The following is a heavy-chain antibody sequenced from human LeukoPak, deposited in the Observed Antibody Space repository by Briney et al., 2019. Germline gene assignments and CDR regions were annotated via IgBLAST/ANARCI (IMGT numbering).Heavy chain of an antibody. CDR3: ARERVRGSGVIDY. V-gene: IGHV4-59*01. J-gene: IGHJ4*02. CDR2: IYYSGST. D-gene: IGHD3-10*01. Sequence: SETLSLTCTVSGGSISSYYWSWIRQPPGKGLEWIGYIYYSGSTNYNPSLKSRVTISVDTSKNQFSLKLSSVTAADTAVYYCARERVRGSGVIDYWGREPWSPSPQ. CDR1: GGSISSYY.